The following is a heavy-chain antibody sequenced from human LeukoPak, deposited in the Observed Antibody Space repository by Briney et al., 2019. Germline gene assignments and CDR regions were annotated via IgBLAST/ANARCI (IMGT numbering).Heavy chain of an antibody. CDR1: GGSISSGSYY. J-gene: IGHJ4*02. CDR2: IYTSGST. CDR3: ARDGLAGGYDSDY. Sequence: SQTLSLTCTVSGGSISSGSYYWSWIRQPAGKGLEWIGRIYTSGSTNYNPSLKSRVTMSVDTSKNQFSLKLSSVTAADTAVYYCARDGLAGGYDSDYWGQGTLVTVSS. V-gene: IGHV4-61*02. D-gene: IGHD5-12*01.